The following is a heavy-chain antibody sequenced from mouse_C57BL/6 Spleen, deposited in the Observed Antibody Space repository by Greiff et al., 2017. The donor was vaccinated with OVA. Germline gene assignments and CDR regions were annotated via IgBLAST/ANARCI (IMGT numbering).Heavy chain of an antibody. Sequence: QVQLQQSGPELVKPGASVKISCKASGYSFTSYYIHWVKQRPGQGLEWIGWFYPGSGNTKYNEKFKGKATLTADTSSSTAYMQLSSLTSEDSAVDYCARSYDYGSSNAMDYWGQGTTVTVSS. V-gene: IGHV1-66*01. D-gene: IGHD1-1*01. J-gene: IGHJ4*01. CDR2: FYPGSGNT. CDR3: ARSYDYGSSNAMDY. CDR1: GYSFTSYY.